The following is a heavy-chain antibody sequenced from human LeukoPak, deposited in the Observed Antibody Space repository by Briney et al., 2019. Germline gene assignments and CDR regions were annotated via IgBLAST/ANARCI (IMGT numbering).Heavy chain of an antibody. Sequence: SETLSLTCTVSGGSISSYYWSWIRQPPGKGLEWIGYIYYSGSTNYNPSLKSRVTISVDTSKNQFSLKLSSVTAADTAVYYCARGWDTAMVRTLSSTYYFDYWGQGTLVTVSS. D-gene: IGHD5-18*01. CDR1: GGSISSYY. V-gene: IGHV4-59*01. J-gene: IGHJ4*02. CDR3: ARGWDTAMVRTLSSTYYFDY. CDR2: IYYSGST.